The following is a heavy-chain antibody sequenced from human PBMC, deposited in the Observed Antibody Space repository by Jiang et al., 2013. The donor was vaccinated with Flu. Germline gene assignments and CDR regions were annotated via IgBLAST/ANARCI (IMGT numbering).Heavy chain of an antibody. J-gene: IGHJ4*02. D-gene: IGHD3-10*01. CDR1: NSAA. Sequence: NSAAWNWIRQSPSRGLEWLGRTYYRSKWYNDYAVSVKSRITINPDTSKNQFSLQLNSVTPEDTAVYYCARDLGYYYGSGSSYYFDYWGQGTLVTVSS. CDR2: TYYRSKWYN. CDR3: ARDLGYYYGSGSSYYFDY. V-gene: IGHV6-1*01.